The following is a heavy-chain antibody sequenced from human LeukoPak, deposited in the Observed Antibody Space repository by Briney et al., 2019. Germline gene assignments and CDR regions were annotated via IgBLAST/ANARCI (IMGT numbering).Heavy chain of an antibody. V-gene: IGHV1-8*01. CDR3: ARADIVVVPAATDPYYYYGMDV. D-gene: IGHD2-2*01. J-gene: IGHJ6*02. Sequence: ASVKVSCKASGYTFTSYDINWVRQATGQGLEWMGRMNPNSGNTGYAQKFQGRVTMTRNTSISTAYMELSSLRSEDTAVYYCARADIVVVPAATDPYYYYGMDVWGQGTTVTVSS. CDR1: GYTFTSYD. CDR2: MNPNSGNT.